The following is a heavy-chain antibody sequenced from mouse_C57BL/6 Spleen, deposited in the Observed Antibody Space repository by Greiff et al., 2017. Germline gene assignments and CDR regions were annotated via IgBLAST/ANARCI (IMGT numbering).Heavy chain of an antibody. CDR2: IYPGDGDT. V-gene: IGHV1-80*01. D-gene: IGHD2-2*01. Sequence: QVHVKQSGAELVKPGASVKISCKASGYAFSSYWMNWVKQRPGKGLEWIGQIYPGDGDTNYNGKFKGKATLTADKSSSTAYMQLSSLTSEDSAVYFCASYGYDVSPFAYWGQGTLVTVSA. J-gene: IGHJ3*01. CDR1: GYAFSSYW. CDR3: ASYGYDVSPFAY.